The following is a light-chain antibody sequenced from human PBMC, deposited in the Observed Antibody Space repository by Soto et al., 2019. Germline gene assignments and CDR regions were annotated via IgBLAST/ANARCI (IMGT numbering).Light chain of an antibody. Sequence: HSVLTQPASVSGSPGQTITISCTGTSSDIGGYNAVSWYQHHPGKAPKLIIYEVTHRPAGISDRFSASKSGNTASLTISGLQAEDEADYYCNSCSVNPLYVFGTGTRSQS. J-gene: IGLJ1*01. CDR3: NSCSVNPLYV. CDR2: EVT. V-gene: IGLV2-14*01. CDR1: SSDIGGYNA.